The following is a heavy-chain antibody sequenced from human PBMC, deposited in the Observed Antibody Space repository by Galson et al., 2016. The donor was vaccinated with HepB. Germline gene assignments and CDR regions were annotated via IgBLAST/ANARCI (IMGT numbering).Heavy chain of an antibody. Sequence: SLRLSCAASGFTFSSYGMHWVRQAPGKGLEWVAVISYDGSDKYYADSVKGRLTISRDNSKNTLNLQMNSLRAEDTAVYYCAKDRRYYDSSGYFWEGYYYDGMDGWGQGTTVTVSS. J-gene: IGHJ6*02. CDR2: ISYDGSDK. V-gene: IGHV3-30*18. D-gene: IGHD3-22*01. CDR1: GFTFSSYG. CDR3: AKDRRYYDSSGYFWEGYYYDGMDG.